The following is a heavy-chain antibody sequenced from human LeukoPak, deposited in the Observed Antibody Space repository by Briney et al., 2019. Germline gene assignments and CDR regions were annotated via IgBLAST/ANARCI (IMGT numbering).Heavy chain of an antibody. Sequence: SETLPLTCAVYGGSFSGYYWGWIRQPPGKGLEWIGSIYYSGSTYYNPSLKSRVTISVDTSKNQFSLKLSSVTAADTAVYYCARVLYYYDSSGDNWFDPWGQGTLVTVSS. CDR1: GGSFSGYY. CDR2: IYYSGST. V-gene: IGHV4-39*01. D-gene: IGHD3-22*01. J-gene: IGHJ5*02. CDR3: ARVLYYYDSSGDNWFDP.